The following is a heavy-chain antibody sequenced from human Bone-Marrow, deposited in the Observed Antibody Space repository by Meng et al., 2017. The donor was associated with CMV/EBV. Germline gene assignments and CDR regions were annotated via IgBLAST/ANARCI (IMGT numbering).Heavy chain of an antibody. CDR1: GFTFSSYA. J-gene: IGHJ4*02. V-gene: IGHV3-30-3*01. CDR2: ISYDGSNK. CDR3: ARDNSIITPYYFDY. D-gene: IGHD3-10*01. Sequence: GESLKISCAASGFTFSSYAMHWVRQAPGKGLEWVAVISYDGSNKYYADSVKGRFTISRDNSKNTLYLQMNSLRAEDTAVYYCARDNSIITPYYFDYWGQGPLVTVSS.